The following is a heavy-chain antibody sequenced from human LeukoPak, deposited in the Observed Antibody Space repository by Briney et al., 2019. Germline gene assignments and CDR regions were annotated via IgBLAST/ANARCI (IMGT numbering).Heavy chain of an antibody. CDR3: ARDLGSGWYLNAH. Sequence: GGSLRLSCAASGFTFSSYWMSWVRQAPGKGLEWVANIKQDGSEKYYVDSVKGRFTISRDNAKNSLYLQMNSLRAEDTAVYYCARDLGSGWYLNAHWGQGTLVTVSS. D-gene: IGHD6-19*01. J-gene: IGHJ4*02. CDR1: GFTFSSYW. V-gene: IGHV3-7*01. CDR2: IKQDGSEK.